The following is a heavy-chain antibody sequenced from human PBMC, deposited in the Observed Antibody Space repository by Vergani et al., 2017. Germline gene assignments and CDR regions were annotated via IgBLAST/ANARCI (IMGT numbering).Heavy chain of an antibody. CDR1: GFTFSSYS. CDR3: TPLGATEFDY. J-gene: IGHJ4*02. Sequence: EVQLVESGGGLVKPGGSLRLSCAASGFTFSSYSMNWVRQAPGKRLEWVSSISSSSSYIYYADSVKGRFTISRDNAKNSLYLQMNSLRAEDTAVYYCTPLGATEFDYWGQGTLVTVSS. V-gene: IGHV3-21*01. D-gene: IGHD3-16*01. CDR2: ISSSSSYI.